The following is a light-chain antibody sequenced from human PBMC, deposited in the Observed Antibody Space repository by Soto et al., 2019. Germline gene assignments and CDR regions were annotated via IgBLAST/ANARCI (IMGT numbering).Light chain of an antibody. Sequence: IVMTHSPSTLSVSPLDRATLSFMSSQSVRTNLAWYQLTPGQAPRLLIYGASTRATGVPARFSGTGSGTDFTLTISSLQSDDFAVYYCQQYNDWPPLTFGGGTKVDIK. CDR3: QQYNDWPPLT. CDR2: GAS. V-gene: IGKV3-15*01. CDR1: QSVRTN. J-gene: IGKJ4*01.